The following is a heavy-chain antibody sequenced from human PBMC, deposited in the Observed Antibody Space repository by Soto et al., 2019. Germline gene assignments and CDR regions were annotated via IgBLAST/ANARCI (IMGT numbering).Heavy chain of an antibody. Sequence: PGGSLRLSCAASGCPFSSYWMSWVRQAPGKGLECLACINPDGSEKYYVDSVKGRFTVSRDNARNSLYVQMNSLRVDDTAVYYCTRDLNWEAYWGQGTLVTVSS. CDR1: GCPFSSYW. J-gene: IGHJ4*02. CDR3: TRDLNWEAY. CDR2: INPDGSEK. D-gene: IGHD7-27*01. V-gene: IGHV3-7*01.